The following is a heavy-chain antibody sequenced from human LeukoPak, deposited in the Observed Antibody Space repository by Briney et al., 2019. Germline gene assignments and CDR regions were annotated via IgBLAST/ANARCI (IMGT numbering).Heavy chain of an antibody. CDR2: ISAYNGNT. CDR3: ARIPIGPRDIRYAFDI. CDR1: GYTFTSYG. J-gene: IGHJ3*02. D-gene: IGHD2-15*01. Sequence: GASVKVSCKASGYTFTSYGISWVRQAPGQGLEWMGWISAYNGNTNYAQKLQGRVTMTTDTSTSTAYMELRSLRSDDTAVYYCARIPIGPRDIRYAFDIWGQGTMVTVSS. V-gene: IGHV1-18*01.